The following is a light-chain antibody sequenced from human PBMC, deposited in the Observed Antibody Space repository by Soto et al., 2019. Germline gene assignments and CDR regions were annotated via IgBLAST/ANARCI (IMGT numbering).Light chain of an antibody. CDR1: SSDVGGYNY. CDR3: FSYTRSSARV. V-gene: IGLV2-14*01. CDR2: DVT. J-gene: IGLJ2*01. Sequence: QSVLTQPASVSGSPGQSITISCTGTSSDVGGYNYVSWYQQNPGKAPRLIIYDVTNRPSGVSNRFSGSKSGNTASLTISGLQAEDEADYYCFSYTRSSARVFGGGTKVTVL.